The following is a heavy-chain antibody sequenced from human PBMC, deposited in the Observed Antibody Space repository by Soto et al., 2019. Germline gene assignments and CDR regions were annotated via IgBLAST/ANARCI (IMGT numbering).Heavy chain of an antibody. CDR2: IIPILGIA. CDR3: ARGGPPTVRYYFDY. V-gene: IGHV1-69*02. J-gene: IGHJ4*02. Sequence: ASVKVSCKASGGTFSSYTISWVRQAPGQGLEWMGRIIPILGIANYAQKFQGRVTITADKSTSTAYMELSSLRSEDTAVYYCARGGPPTVRYYFDYWGQGTLVTVSS. D-gene: IGHD4-17*01. CDR1: GGTFSSYT.